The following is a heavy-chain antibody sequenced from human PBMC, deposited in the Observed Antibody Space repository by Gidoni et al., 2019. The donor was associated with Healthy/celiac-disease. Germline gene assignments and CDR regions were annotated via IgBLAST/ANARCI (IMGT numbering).Heavy chain of an antibody. CDR3: ARDRIAAAGIGYYYYGMDV. V-gene: IGHV4-31*03. Sequence: QVQLQESGPGLVKPSQTLSLTCTVSGGSISIGGYSWSWIRQHPGKGLEWIGYIYYSGSTYYNPSLKSRVTISVDTSKNQFSLKLSSVTAADTAVYYCARDRIAAAGIGYYYYGMDVWGQGTTVTVSS. D-gene: IGHD6-13*01. CDR1: GGSISIGGYS. CDR2: IYYSGST. J-gene: IGHJ6*02.